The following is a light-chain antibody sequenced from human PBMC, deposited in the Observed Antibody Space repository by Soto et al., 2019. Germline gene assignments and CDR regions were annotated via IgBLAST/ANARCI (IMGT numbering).Light chain of an antibody. V-gene: IGKV1-5*03. CDR2: KAS. CDR1: QTISSW. Sequence: DIQITQSPSTLSGSVGDRVTITCRASQTISSWLAWYQQKPGKAPKVLIYKASSLESGVPSRFSGSGSGTEFTLTISSLQPDDSATYYCQRYNTYPLTFGGGTKVDIK. CDR3: QRYNTYPLT. J-gene: IGKJ4*01.